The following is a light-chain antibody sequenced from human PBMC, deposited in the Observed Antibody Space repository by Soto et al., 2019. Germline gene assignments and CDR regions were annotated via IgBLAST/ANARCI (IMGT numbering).Light chain of an antibody. CDR3: QQRSNWLWT. CDR1: QSVSSSY. J-gene: IGKJ1*01. CDR2: GAS. V-gene: IGKV3D-20*02. Sequence: EIVLTQSPGTVSLSPGERATLSCRASQSVSSSYLAWYQQKPGQAPRLLIYGASSRATGIPDRFSGSWSGTDFTLTISSQEPEDFAVYYCQQRSNWLWTFGQGTKVDIK.